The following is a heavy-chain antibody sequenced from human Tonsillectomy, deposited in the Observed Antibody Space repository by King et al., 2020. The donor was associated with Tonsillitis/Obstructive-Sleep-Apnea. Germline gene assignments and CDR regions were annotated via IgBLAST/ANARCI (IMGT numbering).Heavy chain of an antibody. CDR2: ISSDGSNK. J-gene: IGHJ4*02. V-gene: IGHV3-30*18. CDR1: GFIFSGYG. Sequence: QLVQSGGGVVQPGRSLRLSCAASGFIFSGYGIHWVRQAPGKGLEWVALISSDGSNKYYADSVKGRFTISRDNSKNTLYLQMNSLRGEDTAVYYCAKAGGYSYGPFDYWGQGTLVTVSS. CDR3: AKAGGYSYGPFDY. D-gene: IGHD5-18*01.